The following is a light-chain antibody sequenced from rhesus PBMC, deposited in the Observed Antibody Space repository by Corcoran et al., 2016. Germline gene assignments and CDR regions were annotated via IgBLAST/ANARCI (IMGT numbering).Light chain of an antibody. CDR2: EVS. Sequence: DIVMTQTPLSLPVTPGEPASISCRSSQSLLDSEDGNTYLGWYLQKPGQSPQLLRYEVSNRAYGVPERFSGSWSDTDFTLKISRVEAEDVGVYYCMQALEFPWTFGQGTKVEIK. J-gene: IGKJ1*01. CDR3: MQALEFPWT. CDR1: QSLLDSEDGNTY. V-gene: IGKV2-104*02.